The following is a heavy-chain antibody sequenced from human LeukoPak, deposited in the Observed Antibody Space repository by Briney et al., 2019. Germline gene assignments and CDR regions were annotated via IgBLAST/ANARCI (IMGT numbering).Heavy chain of an antibody. CDR1: GYTFTDYY. J-gene: IGHJ4*02. CDR2: VEPADGEV. CDR3: ARDLDGSGITIFGVVTQGFGY. V-gene: IGHV1-2*06. D-gene: IGHD3-3*01. Sequence: ASVKVSCKASGYTFTDYYMHWLQQAPGKGLEWMGRVEPADGEVAYAEKFQGRVTMTRDTSISTAYMELSRLRSDDTAVYYCARDLDGSGITIFGVVTQGFGYWGQGTLVTVSS.